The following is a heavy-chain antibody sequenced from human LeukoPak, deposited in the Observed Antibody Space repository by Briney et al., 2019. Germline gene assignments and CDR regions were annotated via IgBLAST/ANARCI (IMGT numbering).Heavy chain of an antibody. CDR1: GYNFPSYG. CDR3: ARDRGGKGSAIFY. D-gene: IGHD2-2*01. Sequence: GASVKVSCKASGYNFPSYGINWVRQAPGQGLEWMGWIRPHTRETNSAQRFQDRVTMTTDTSTTTAYMELRSLRFDDTAVYYCARDRGGKGSAIFYWGQGSLVTVSS. CDR2: IRPHTRET. J-gene: IGHJ4*02. V-gene: IGHV1-18*01.